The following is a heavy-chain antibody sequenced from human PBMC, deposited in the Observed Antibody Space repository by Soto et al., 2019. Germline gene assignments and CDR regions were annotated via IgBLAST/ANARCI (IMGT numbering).Heavy chain of an antibody. J-gene: IGHJ5*02. V-gene: IGHV1-18*01. D-gene: IGHD3-10*01. CDR3: ARGNGEFRFDP. CDR2: ISAYNGNT. Sequence: QVQLVQSGAEVKKPGASVKVSCKASGYTVTSYGISWVRQAPGQGLEWMGWISAYNGNTNYAQKLQGIATMTTNTSTSIANKGLRSLRSDDTAVYYCARGNGEFRFDPWGQGTLVTVSS. CDR1: GYTVTSYG.